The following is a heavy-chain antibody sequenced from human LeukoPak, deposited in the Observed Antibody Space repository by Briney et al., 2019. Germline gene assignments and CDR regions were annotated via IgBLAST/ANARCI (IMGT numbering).Heavy chain of an antibody. D-gene: IGHD3-22*01. CDR2: IIPIFGTA. J-gene: IGHJ3*02. CDR3: ARPSLYYYDSSGYSHAFDI. V-gene: IGHV1-69*13. Sequence: ASVKVSCKASGGTFSSYAISWVRQAPGQGLEWMGGIIPIFGTANYAQKFQGRVTITADEFTSTAYMELSSLRSEDTAVYNCARPSLYYYDSSGYSHAFDIWGQGTMVTVSS. CDR1: GGTFSSYA.